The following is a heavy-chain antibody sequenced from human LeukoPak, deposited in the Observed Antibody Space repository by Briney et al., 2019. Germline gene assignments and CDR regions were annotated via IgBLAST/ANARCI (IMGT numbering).Heavy chain of an antibody. J-gene: IGHJ4*02. D-gene: IGHD4-17*01. Sequence: GGSLRLSCVGSGFTFSGKYMRWVGQASGKGVEWVGRIRSKADNYATEFGASVKGSFTISRDDSKNTAYLQMNSMKTEDTAVYYCTGGTTVTTLDYWGQGTLVTVSS. CDR2: IRSKADNYAT. V-gene: IGHV3-73*01. CDR1: GFTFSGKY. CDR3: TGGTTVTTLDY.